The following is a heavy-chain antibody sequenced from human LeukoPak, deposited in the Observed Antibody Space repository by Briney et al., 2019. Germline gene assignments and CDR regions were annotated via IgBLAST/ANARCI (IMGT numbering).Heavy chain of an antibody. D-gene: IGHD3-10*01. Sequence: GGSLRLSCAASGFAFSSYAVHWVRQAPGKGLEWVGRIKSKADGGTADYGAPVKDRFTISRDDSKNTLYLEMNSLKSEDTAMYYCATDRGLTMVRGLPFDYWGQGTLVIVSS. CDR1: GFAFSSYA. J-gene: IGHJ4*02. CDR2: IKSKADGGTA. V-gene: IGHV3-15*01. CDR3: ATDRGLTMVRGLPFDY.